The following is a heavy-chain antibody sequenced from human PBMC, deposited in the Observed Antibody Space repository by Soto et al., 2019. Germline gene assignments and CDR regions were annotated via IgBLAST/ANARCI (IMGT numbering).Heavy chain of an antibody. J-gene: IGHJ4*02. V-gene: IGHV3-33*01. Sequence: QVQLVESGGGVVQPGRSLKLSCAASGFTFSNFGMHWVRQAPGKGLEWVAIIWYDGSNKYYADSVKGRFTISRDNSKNTLYLQMDSLRAEDTAVYYCARDVRLDFDFWGQGTLVTVSS. D-gene: IGHD3-22*01. CDR3: ARDVRLDFDF. CDR2: IWYDGSNK. CDR1: GFTFSNFG.